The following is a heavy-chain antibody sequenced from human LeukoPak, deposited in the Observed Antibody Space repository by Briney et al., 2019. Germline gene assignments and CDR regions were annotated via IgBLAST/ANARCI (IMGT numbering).Heavy chain of an antibody. Sequence: SETLSLTCAVYGGSFSGYYWSWIRQPPGKGLEWIGEINHSGSTNYNPSLKSRVTISVDTSKNQFSLKLSSVTAADTAVYYCARGDTYYYDGSGYPLFDYWGQGTLVTVSS. D-gene: IGHD3-22*01. J-gene: IGHJ4*02. CDR1: GGSFSGYY. CDR2: INHSGST. V-gene: IGHV4-34*01. CDR3: ARGDTYYYDGSGYPLFDY.